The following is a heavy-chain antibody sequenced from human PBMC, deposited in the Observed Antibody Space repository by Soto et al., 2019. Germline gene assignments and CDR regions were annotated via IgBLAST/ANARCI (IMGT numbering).Heavy chain of an antibody. CDR3: AREINWGACDY. J-gene: IGHJ4*02. V-gene: IGHV3-48*02. CDR1: GFTFSIYS. Sequence: EVQLVESGGGLVQPGGSLRLSCVASGFTFSIYSMNWVRQAPGKGLEWVSYISSTSNPIYYGDSVKGRFTVSRDNAKNLLYLQMNSLRDEDTAVYYCAREINWGACDYWGQGTLVTVSS. D-gene: IGHD7-27*01. CDR2: ISSTSNPI.